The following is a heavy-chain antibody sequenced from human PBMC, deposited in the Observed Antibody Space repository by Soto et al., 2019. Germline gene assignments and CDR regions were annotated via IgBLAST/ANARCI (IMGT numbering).Heavy chain of an antibody. D-gene: IGHD3-10*01. Sequence: LSLTFAVYCGSFSGYYWSLIRQPPLKGLEWIGEINHSGSTNYNPSLKSRVTISVDTSKNQFSLKLSSVTAADTAVYYCARGLSTMVRGAPRYFDYWGQGTLVTVSS. J-gene: IGHJ4*02. V-gene: IGHV4-34*01. CDR2: INHSGST. CDR3: ARGLSTMVRGAPRYFDY. CDR1: CGSFSGYY.